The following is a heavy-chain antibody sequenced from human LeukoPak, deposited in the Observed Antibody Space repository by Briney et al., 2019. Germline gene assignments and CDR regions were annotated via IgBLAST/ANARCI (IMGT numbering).Heavy chain of an antibody. V-gene: IGHV1-18*04. Sequence: SVTVSCQASVYTFTCYGMSWLRPAPRQGREWMGWISAYNGNTNYAQKLQGRVTMTTDTSTSTAYMELRSLRSDDTAVDYCARVGYGDYEMIDYWGQGTLVTVSS. CDR2: ISAYNGNT. D-gene: IGHD4-17*01. J-gene: IGHJ4*02. CDR3: ARVGYGDYEMIDY. CDR1: VYTFTCYG.